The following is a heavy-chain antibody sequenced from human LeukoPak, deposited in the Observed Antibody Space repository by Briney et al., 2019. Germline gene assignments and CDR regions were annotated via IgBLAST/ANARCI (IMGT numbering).Heavy chain of an antibody. Sequence: SETLSLTCAVYGASFSGYYWSWIRQPPGKGLEWIGEINHSGSTNYNPSLKSRVTISVDTSKNQFSLKLSSVTAADTAVYYCARETYYYDSPGLFYFDYWGQGTLVTVSS. V-gene: IGHV4-34*01. D-gene: IGHD3-22*01. CDR1: GASFSGYY. CDR2: INHSGST. CDR3: ARETYYYDSPGLFYFDY. J-gene: IGHJ4*02.